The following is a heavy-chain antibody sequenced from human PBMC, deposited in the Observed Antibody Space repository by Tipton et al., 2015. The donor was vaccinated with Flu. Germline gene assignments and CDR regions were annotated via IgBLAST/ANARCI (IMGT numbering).Heavy chain of an antibody. CDR1: GGSISSSS. J-gene: IGHJ6*02. CDR3: ARATSSGTYHGYPEGYFAMDV. V-gene: IGHV3-11*06. D-gene: IGHD1-26*01. CDR2: ISGRGDHP. Sequence: LSLTCTVSGGSISSSSYYWGWIRQPPGKGLEWVSFISGRGDHPYYADSMNGRVTVSRDNAKNSLFLQMNSLRVDDSAVYFCARATSSGTYHGYPEGYFAMDVWGQGTTVTVSS.